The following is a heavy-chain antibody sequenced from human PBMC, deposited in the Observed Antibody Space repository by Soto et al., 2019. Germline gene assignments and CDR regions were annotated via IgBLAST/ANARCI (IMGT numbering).Heavy chain of an antibody. CDR1: GYIFRYYW. Sequence: GESLKISCQASGYIFRYYWIGWVRQMPGRGLEWLGIIYPEDSETKYSPSLQGRVTMSVDKSISTAYLQWSSLEASDTAIYYCGSHRRDSSGFDYFHGMDVWGPGTTVTVSS. V-gene: IGHV5-51*01. J-gene: IGHJ6*02. CDR2: IYPEDSET. CDR3: GSHRRDSSGFDYFHGMDV. D-gene: IGHD5-18*01.